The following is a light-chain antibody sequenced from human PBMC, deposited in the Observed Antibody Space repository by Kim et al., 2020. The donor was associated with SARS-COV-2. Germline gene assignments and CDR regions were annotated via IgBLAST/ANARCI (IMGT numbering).Light chain of an antibody. V-gene: IGKV2-29*03. CDR1: QSLVSSNGKTY. Sequence: DVLMSQTPLSLPVTPGQPASMSCKSSQSLVSSNGKTYLYWFLQKPGQSPQLLIYEVSSRFSGVPDRFSGSNSGSDFTLTISRVEAEDVGVYYCVQGTHLPPTFGPGNKLEI. J-gene: IGKJ2*01. CDR3: VQGTHLPPT. CDR2: EVS.